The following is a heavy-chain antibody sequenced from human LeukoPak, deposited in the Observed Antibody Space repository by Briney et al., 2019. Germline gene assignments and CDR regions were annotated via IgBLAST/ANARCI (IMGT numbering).Heavy chain of an antibody. J-gene: IGHJ4*02. Sequence: SETLSLTCTVSGGSISGSSYYWAWIRQPPGKGLEWVGCGFYSGSDYYNPSLKSRVTISVDTSRNQFSLNLSSVTAADTAVYYCARLRGAMTPVTSDFDYWGQGTLVTVSS. CDR3: ARLRGAMTPVTSDFDY. CDR2: GFYSGSD. D-gene: IGHD4-17*01. V-gene: IGHV4-39*01. CDR1: GGSISGSSYY.